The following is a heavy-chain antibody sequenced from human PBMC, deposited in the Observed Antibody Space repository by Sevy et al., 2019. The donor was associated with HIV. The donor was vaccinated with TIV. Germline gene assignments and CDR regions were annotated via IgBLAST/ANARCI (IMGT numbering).Heavy chain of an antibody. CDR2: IRHHGTKK. D-gene: IGHD5-18*01. CDR1: GFTFSRFG. CDR3: IRSRQLGYTAMVPDY. Sequence: GGSLRLSCAASGFTFSRFGMHWVRQAPGKGLEWVAFIRHHGTKKYYADSVKGRFTISRDNSRNTVFVQMNSLRAEDTGVYYCIRSRQLGYTAMVPDYWGQGTLVTVSS. V-gene: IGHV3-30*02. J-gene: IGHJ4*02.